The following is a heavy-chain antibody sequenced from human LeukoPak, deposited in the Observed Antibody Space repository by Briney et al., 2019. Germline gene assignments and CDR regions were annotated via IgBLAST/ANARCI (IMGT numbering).Heavy chain of an antibody. CDR2: IYHSGST. CDR1: GGSISSSNW. V-gene: IGHV4-4*02. CDR3: ARVVVVPAARRSTHFDY. J-gene: IGHJ4*02. Sequence: PSETLSLTCAVSGGSISSSNWWSWVRQPPGKGLEWIGEIYHSGSTNYNPSLKSRVTISVDKSKNQFSLKLSSVTAADTAVYYCARVVVVPAARRSTHFDYWGQGTLVTVSS. D-gene: IGHD2-2*01.